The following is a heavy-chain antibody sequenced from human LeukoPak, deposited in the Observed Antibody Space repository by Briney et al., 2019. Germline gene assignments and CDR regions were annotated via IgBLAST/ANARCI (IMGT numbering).Heavy chain of an antibody. CDR2: IIPIFGTA. CDR1: GGTFSSYA. D-gene: IGHD3-3*01. Sequence: ASVKVSCKASGGTFSSYAISWVRQAPGQGLEWMGRIIPIFGTANYAQKFQGRVTITTDESTSTAYMELSSLRSEDTAVYYCAREAFWSGYQNRFDPWGQGTLVTVSS. V-gene: IGHV1-69*05. J-gene: IGHJ5*02. CDR3: AREAFWSGYQNRFDP.